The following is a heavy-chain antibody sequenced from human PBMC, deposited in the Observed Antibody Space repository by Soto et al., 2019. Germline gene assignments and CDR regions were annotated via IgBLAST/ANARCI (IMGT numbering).Heavy chain of an antibody. CDR3: VKSHYIEFLRWSLFDP. CDR1: GFIVSTNY. V-gene: IGHV3-66*01. J-gene: IGHJ5*02. D-gene: IGHD3-3*02. Sequence: GGSLRLSCAASGFIVSTNYMSWVRQAPGKGLEWVSVIYSGGGTDYADSVRGRFTISRDNSKNTVYLQMNSLRVEDTAVYFCVKSHYIEFLRWSLFDPWGQGTPVTVSS. CDR2: IYSGGGT.